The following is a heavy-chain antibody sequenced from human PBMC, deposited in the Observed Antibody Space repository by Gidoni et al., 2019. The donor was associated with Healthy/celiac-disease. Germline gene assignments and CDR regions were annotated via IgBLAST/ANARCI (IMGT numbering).Heavy chain of an antibody. CDR3: AKGGLPGGNYGMDV. J-gene: IGHJ6*02. Sequence: EVQLLESGGGLVQPGGSLRLSCAASGFTFSSYAMSWVRQTPGKGLEWVSAIRGSGGSTYYAASVKGRFTISRDNSKNTLYLQMNSLRAEDTAVYYCAKGGLPGGNYGMDVWGQGTTVTVSS. CDR1: GFTFSSYA. D-gene: IGHD3-16*01. V-gene: IGHV3-23*01. CDR2: IRGSGGST.